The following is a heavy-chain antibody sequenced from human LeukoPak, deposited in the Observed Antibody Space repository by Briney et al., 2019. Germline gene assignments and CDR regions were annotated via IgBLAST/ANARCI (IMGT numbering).Heavy chain of an antibody. CDR2: INGDDDKT. CDR3: AKTQGYYDD. CDR1: GFTFSNYG. J-gene: IGHJ4*02. Sequence: PGGSLRLSCVASGFTFSNYGMTWVSQEPGKGREMVSGINGDDDKTVYGDAVKGQFTISRDNSKNTLFLQMNSLRADDTAVYYCAKTQGYYDDWGQGALVTVSS. D-gene: IGHD2-15*01. V-gene: IGHV3-23*01.